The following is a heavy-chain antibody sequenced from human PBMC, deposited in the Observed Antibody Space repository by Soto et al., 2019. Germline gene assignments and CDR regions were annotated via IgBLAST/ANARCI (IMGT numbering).Heavy chain of an antibody. Sequence: QITLKESGPTLVEPTQTLTLTCTFSGFSLTTKGVGVGWIRQPPGQALEWLAVIYWDNDRRYSPSLRSRLDITKDTYNNQVVLTMTTLDPVDTGTYYCAXXXXTFGGVIGLDAFDVWGQGAVVTVSS. V-gene: IGHV2-5*02. CDR2: IYWDNDR. CDR1: GFSLTTKGVG. J-gene: IGHJ3*01. CDR3: AXXXXTFGGVIGLDAFDV. D-gene: IGHD3-16*02.